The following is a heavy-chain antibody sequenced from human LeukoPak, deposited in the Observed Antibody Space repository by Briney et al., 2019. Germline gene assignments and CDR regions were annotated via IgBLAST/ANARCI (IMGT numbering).Heavy chain of an antibody. CDR2: ISSDGSNK. Sequence: GGSLRLSCAASGFTFSSYAMHWVRQAPGKGLEWVAVISSDGSNKYYADSVKGRFTISRDNSKNTLYLQMNSLRADDTAVYYCARDYGVTVGRFDPWGQGTLVIVSS. J-gene: IGHJ5*02. CDR1: GFTFSSYA. D-gene: IGHD4-11*01. V-gene: IGHV3-30-3*01. CDR3: ARDYGVTVGRFDP.